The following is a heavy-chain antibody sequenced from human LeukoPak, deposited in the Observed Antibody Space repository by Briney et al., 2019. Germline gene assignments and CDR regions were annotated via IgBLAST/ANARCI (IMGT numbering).Heavy chain of an antibody. CDR1: GGSISSYY. Sequence: SSETLSLTCTVSGGSISSYYWSWIRQPPGKGLEWIGYIYYSGSTNYNPSLKSRVTISVDTSKNQFSLKLSSVTAADTAVYYYARDGPTYGMDVWGQGTTVTVSS. CDR2: IYYSGST. J-gene: IGHJ6*02. V-gene: IGHV4-59*01. CDR3: ARDGPTYGMDV.